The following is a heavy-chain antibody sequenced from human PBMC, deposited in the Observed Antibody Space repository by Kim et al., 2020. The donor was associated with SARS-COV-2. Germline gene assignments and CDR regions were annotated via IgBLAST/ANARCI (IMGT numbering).Heavy chain of an antibody. CDR1: GFTFSRYW. D-gene: IGHD3-10*01. J-gene: IGHJ4*02. CDR2: INEDGRIT. CDR3: GRDLGGEYAL. V-gene: IGHV3-74*01. Sequence: GGSLRLSCAASGFTFSRYWFHWVRQAPEKGLVWVARINEDGRITNYADAVKDRSTIARDNARNTLYLQLNSLRAEDTAVYYCGRDLGGEYALWGQGTLVTVSS.